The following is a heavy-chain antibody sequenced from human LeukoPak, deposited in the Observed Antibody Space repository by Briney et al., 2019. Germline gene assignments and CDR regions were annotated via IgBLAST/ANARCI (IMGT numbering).Heavy chain of an antibody. CDR1: GGTFSSYA. D-gene: IGHD1-7*01. Sequence: ASVKVSCKASGGTFSSYAISWVRQAPGQGLEWMGGIIPIFDTANYAQKFQGRVTITTDESTSTAYMVLSSLRSEDTAVYYCARETTGTTFAAGFDPWGQGTLVTVSS. CDR2: IIPIFDTA. CDR3: ARETTGTTFAAGFDP. V-gene: IGHV1-69*05. J-gene: IGHJ5*02.